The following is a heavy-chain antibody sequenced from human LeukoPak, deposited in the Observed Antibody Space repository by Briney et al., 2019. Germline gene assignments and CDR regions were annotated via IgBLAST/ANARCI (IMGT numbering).Heavy chain of an antibody. Sequence: GGSLRLSCAASGFRFSNYAMSWVRQPPGKGLEWVSAISGSGGSTYYADSVRGRFTISRDNSKNTLYLQMNSLRAGDTAVYYCAKSLALLVVTSVDYWGLGTLVTVSS. D-gene: IGHD3-22*01. J-gene: IGHJ4*02. CDR1: GFRFSNYA. V-gene: IGHV3-23*01. CDR2: ISGSGGST. CDR3: AKSLALLVVTSVDY.